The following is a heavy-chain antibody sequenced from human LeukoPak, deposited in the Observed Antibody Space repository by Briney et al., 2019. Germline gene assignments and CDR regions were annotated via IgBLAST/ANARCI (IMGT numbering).Heavy chain of an antibody. CDR3: ARESGGYGSGSYYNFDY. D-gene: IGHD3-10*01. Sequence: GASVKVSCKASGGTFSSYAISWVRQAPRQGLEWMGWINPIFGTANYAQKFQGRVTITADESTSTAYMELSSLRSEDTAVYYCARESGGYGSGSYYNFDYWGQGTLVTVSS. CDR1: GGTFSSYA. J-gene: IGHJ4*02. CDR2: INPIFGTA. V-gene: IGHV1-69*13.